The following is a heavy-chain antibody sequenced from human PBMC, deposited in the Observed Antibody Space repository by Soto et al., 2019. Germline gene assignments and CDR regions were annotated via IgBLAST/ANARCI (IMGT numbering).Heavy chain of an antibody. D-gene: IGHD4-17*01. CDR1: GYTFTSYG. CDR3: AGDGGYYGGYMANDAEYFQH. CDR2: ISAYNGNT. J-gene: IGHJ1*01. Sequence: QVQLVQSGAEVKKPGASVKVSCKASGYTFTSYGISWVRQAPGQGLEWMGWISAYNGNTNYAQKLQGRVTMTTDTSRSRAYMELRRLRSDDTAVYYCAGDGGYYGGYMANDAEYFQHWGQGTLVTVSS. V-gene: IGHV1-18*01.